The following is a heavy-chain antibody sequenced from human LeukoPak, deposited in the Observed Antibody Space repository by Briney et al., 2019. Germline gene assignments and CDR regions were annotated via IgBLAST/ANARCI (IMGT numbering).Heavy chain of an antibody. CDR1: GFTFSGYA. CDR3: AKSVVIAIVYYYYMDV. J-gene: IGHJ6*03. D-gene: IGHD2-21*01. V-gene: IGHV3-23*01. CDR2: ISGSGGST. Sequence: GGSLRLSCAASGFTFSGYATSWVRQAPGKGLEWVSAISGSGGSTYYADSVKGRFTISRDNSKNTLYLQMNSLRAEDTAVYYCAKSVVIAIVYYYYMDVWGKGTTVTVSS.